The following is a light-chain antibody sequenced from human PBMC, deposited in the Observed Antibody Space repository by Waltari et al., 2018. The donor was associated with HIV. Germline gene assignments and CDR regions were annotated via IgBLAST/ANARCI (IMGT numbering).Light chain of an antibody. J-gene: IGLJ2*01. CDR3: ATWDVSLNGYVL. V-gene: IGLV1-44*01. Sequence: QSVLTQPPSASGTPGQRVTIPCSGSISNNRTNLVNWTQHLPPTAPKLLIYNNNPRPSGVPDRFSGSKSGTSASLAISGLQSEDEADYYCATWDVSLNGYVLFGGGTKVTVL. CDR1: ISNNRTNL. CDR2: NNN.